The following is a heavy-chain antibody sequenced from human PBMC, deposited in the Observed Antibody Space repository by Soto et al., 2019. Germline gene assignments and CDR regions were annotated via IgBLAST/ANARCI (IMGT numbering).Heavy chain of an antibody. CDR1: GYTFTTYN. CDR3: VRYGAAATY. V-gene: IGHV1-8*01. CDR2: MNPNSGTT. D-gene: IGHD2-8*01. Sequence: GASVKVSCKFSGYTFTTYNINWVRQATGQGLEWMGWMNPNSGTTGYAQKFQDRITLTRDISTTTAYMELSSLRSDDTAVYFCVRYGAAATYWGQGTQVTVSS. J-gene: IGHJ4*02.